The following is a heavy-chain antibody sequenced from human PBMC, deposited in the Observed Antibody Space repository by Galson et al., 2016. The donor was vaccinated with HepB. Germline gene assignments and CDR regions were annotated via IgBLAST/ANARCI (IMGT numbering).Heavy chain of an antibody. J-gene: IGHJ3*02. Sequence: QSGAEVKKPGESPKISCKGSGYTFTAYWIGWVRQMPGKGLEWMGIIYPGDSDTKYSPSFQGQVTISVDKSTFSAYLQWSSLQASDTAIYYCARHIREPLDLCSFDIWGQGTMVTVSS. CDR1: GYTFTAYW. V-gene: IGHV5-51*01. D-gene: IGHD1-26*01. CDR3: ARHIREPLDLCSFDI. CDR2: IYPGDSDT.